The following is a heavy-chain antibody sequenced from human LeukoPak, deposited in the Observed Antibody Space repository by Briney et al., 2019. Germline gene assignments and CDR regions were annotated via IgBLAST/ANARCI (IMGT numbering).Heavy chain of an antibody. V-gene: IGHV3-30*18. CDR1: GFTFTTYG. J-gene: IGHJ6*02. Sequence: GGSLRLSCAASGFTFTTYGIHWVRQAPGKGLEWVAVISYDGSNTFYADSVKGRFTISRDNSKNTLYLQMNSLRSEDTAVYYCAKDVSSSHYYYYGMDVWGQGTTVTVSS. CDR3: AKDVSSSHYYYYGMDV. CDR2: ISYDGSNT. D-gene: IGHD6-6*01.